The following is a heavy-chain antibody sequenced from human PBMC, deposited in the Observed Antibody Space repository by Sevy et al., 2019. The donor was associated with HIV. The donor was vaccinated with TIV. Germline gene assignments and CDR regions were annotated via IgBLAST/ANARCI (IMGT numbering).Heavy chain of an antibody. CDR1: GFSFSDYW. CDR3: ARGIFGSGSRLGLGY. Sequence: GGSQRLSCEASGFSFSDYWMTWVRQAPGKGLEWVANMRQDRRETYYVDSVKGRFTVSRDNAKNSLWLQMNSLRAEDTAVYYCARGIFGSGSRLGLGYWGQGTLVTVSS. J-gene: IGHJ4*02. D-gene: IGHD3-10*01. CDR2: MRQDRRET. V-gene: IGHV3-7*03.